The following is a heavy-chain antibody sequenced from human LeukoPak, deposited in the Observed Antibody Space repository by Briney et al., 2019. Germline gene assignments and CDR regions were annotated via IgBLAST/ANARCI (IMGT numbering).Heavy chain of an antibody. CDR3: AREFEGQEAGAYGSGSYDVFDI. Sequence: GGSLRLSCEASGFSFSSFWMHWVRRAPEKGLVWVSRITSDASSTSYADSVKGRFTISRDNAKNTLYLRMNSLRAEDTAVYYCAREFEGQEAGAYGSGSYDVFDIWGQGTMVTVSS. V-gene: IGHV3-74*01. J-gene: IGHJ3*02. CDR2: ITSDASST. CDR1: GFSFSSFW. D-gene: IGHD3-10*01.